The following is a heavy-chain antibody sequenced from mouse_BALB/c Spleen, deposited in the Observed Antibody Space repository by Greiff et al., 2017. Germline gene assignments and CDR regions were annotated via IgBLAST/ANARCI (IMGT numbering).Heavy chain of an antibody. V-gene: IGHV1-69*02. CDR2: IYPSDSYT. CDR3: TRSYSASYVVTWFAY. CDR1: GYTFTSYG. J-gene: IGHJ3*01. Sequence: QVQLQQPGAELVRPGASVKLSCKASGYTFTSYGINWVKQRPGQGLEWIGNIYPSDSYTNYNQKFKDKATLTVDKSSSTAYMQLSSPTSEDSAVYYCTRSYSASYVVTWFAYWGQGTLVTVSA. D-gene: IGHD3-1*01.